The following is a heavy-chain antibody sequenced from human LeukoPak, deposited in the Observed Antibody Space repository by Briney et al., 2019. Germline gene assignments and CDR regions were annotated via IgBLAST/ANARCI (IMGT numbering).Heavy chain of an antibody. CDR3: ARLAYCSGGSCTRIDY. D-gene: IGHD2-15*01. CDR1: GGSIRNYY. J-gene: IGHJ4*02. V-gene: IGHV4-59*08. Sequence: SETLSLICSVSGGSIRNYYWNWIRQPPGKGLEWIGFIYDSGSTNYNPSLKSRVTISVDTSKKQVSLRLSSVTATDTAVYYCARLAYCSGGSCTRIDYWGQGTLVSVSA. CDR2: IYDSGST.